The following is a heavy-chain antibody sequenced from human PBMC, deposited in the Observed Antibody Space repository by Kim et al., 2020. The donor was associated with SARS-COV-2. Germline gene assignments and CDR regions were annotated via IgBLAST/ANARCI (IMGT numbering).Heavy chain of an antibody. V-gene: IGHV3-48*02. J-gene: IGHJ4*01. CDR3: ARGRGSSSWYWGADY. Sequence: GGSLRLSCEGSGFSFKSSSMSWVRQAPGRRLEWVSFISSSSSTIYYADSMKGRFTISRDNVKNSLYLQMNSLRDDDTAIYYCARGRGSSSWYWGADYWG. CDR1: GFSFKSSS. D-gene: IGHD6-13*01. CDR2: ISSSSSTI.